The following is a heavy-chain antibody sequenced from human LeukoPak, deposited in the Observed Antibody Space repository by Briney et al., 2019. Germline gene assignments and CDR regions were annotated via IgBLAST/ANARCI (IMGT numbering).Heavy chain of an antibody. CDR3: ARDQSGEWDLLSGWWFDP. CDR1: GYTFTNNF. V-gene: IGHV1-46*01. J-gene: IGHJ5*02. D-gene: IGHD1-26*01. CDR2: INPSGDNT. Sequence: ASVKVSCKASGYTFTNNFMHWVRQAPGQGLEWMGIINPSGDNTWYAQKFQGRVTVTRDMSTSTVYMELSDLRSEDTAVYYCARDQSGEWDLLSGWWFDPWGQGTLVTVSS.